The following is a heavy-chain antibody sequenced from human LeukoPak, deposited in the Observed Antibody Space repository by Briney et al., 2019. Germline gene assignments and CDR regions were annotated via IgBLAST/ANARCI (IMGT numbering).Heavy chain of an antibody. CDR1: GFTVSSNY. CDR3: ARSKSGWYAGPIDY. D-gene: IGHD6-19*01. Sequence: GGSLRLSCAASGFTVSSNYMSWVRQAPGKGLEWVSVIYSGGSTYYADSVKGRFTISRDNSKNTLYLQMNSLRAEDTAVYYCARSKSGWYAGPIDYWGQGTLVTVSS. J-gene: IGHJ4*02. V-gene: IGHV3-53*01. CDR2: IYSGGST.